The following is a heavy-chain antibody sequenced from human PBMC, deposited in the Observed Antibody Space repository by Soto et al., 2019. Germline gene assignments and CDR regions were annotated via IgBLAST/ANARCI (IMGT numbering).Heavy chain of an antibody. Sequence: PGWSLRLSCEVSGFTFSMYSMSWVRQSPGKGLEWVAKIPQDGVDGHYADSVKGRLIISRDNDKNSLHLQLNNLRAEDTAVYYCARDHLILPAHDFFYGSDVWGRGATVTVSS. CDR3: ARDHLILPAHDFFYGSDV. CDR2: IPQDGVDG. J-gene: IGHJ6*02. D-gene: IGHD2-21*02. V-gene: IGHV3-7*03. CDR1: GFTFSMYS.